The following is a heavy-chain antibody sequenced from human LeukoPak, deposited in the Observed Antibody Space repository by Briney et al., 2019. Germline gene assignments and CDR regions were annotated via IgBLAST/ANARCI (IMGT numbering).Heavy chain of an antibody. CDR3: ARDRVGSGWPRPFYFEV. Sequence: ASVKVSCKASGYTFTGYYLHWVRQAPGQAPEWMGWINPNTGATAYAQNFQGRVTMSRDTSISTAYVDLSSLRSGDTAIYYCARDRVGSGWPRPFYFEVWGQGTLVTVSS. D-gene: IGHD5-18*01. CDR2: INPNTGAT. V-gene: IGHV1-2*02. J-gene: IGHJ4*02. CDR1: GYTFTGYY.